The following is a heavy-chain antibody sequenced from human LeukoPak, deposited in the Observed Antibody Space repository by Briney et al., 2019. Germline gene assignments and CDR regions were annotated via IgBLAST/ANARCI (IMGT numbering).Heavy chain of an antibody. J-gene: IGHJ3*02. CDR1: GGSISSSSYY. CDR3: ARIDFTMVRGVIIHDAFDI. V-gene: IGHV4-39*07. CDR2: IYYSGST. D-gene: IGHD3-10*01. Sequence: SETLSLTCTVSGGSISSSSYYWGWIRQPPGKGLEWIGSIYYSGSTYYNPSLKSRVTISVDTSKSQFSLKLSSVTAADTAVYYCARIDFTMVRGVIIHDAFDIWGQGTMVTVSS.